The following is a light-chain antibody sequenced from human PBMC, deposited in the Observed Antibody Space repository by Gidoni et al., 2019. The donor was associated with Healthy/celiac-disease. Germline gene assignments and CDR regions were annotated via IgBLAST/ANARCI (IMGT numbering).Light chain of an antibody. CDR1: QSVSSN. Sequence: EIVMTQSPATLSVSPGERATLSCRASQSVSSNLAWYQQKPGQAPRHLIYGASTRATGIPARFSGSGSGTEFTLTISSLQSEDFAVYYCQQYNNWRRTFGQGTKVEIK. CDR2: GAS. J-gene: IGKJ1*01. CDR3: QQYNNWRRT. V-gene: IGKV3-15*01.